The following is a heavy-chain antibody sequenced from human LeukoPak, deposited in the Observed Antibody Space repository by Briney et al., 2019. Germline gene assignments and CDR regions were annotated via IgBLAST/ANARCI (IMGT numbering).Heavy chain of an antibody. J-gene: IGHJ4*02. Sequence: PGGSLRLSCAASGFTFSSYSMNWVRQAPGKGLEWVSYISSSSSTIYYADSVKGRFTISRDNSKNTLYLQMNSLRAEDTAVYYCARGVGATIFDYWGQGTLVTVSS. CDR3: ARGVGATIFDY. CDR2: ISSSSSTI. V-gene: IGHV3-48*01. D-gene: IGHD1-26*01. CDR1: GFTFSSYS.